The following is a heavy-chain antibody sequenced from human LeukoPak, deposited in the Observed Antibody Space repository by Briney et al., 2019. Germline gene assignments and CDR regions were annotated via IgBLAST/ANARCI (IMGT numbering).Heavy chain of an antibody. Sequence: GGSLRLSCAASGFTVSSNYMSWVRQAPGKGLEWVSVIYSGGNTYYADSVKGRFTISRDNSKNTLNLQMNSLRAEVAAVYYCARGYSSDNWGQGTLVTVSS. CDR1: GFTVSSNY. V-gene: IGHV3-66*01. D-gene: IGHD2-21*01. CDR3: ARGYSSDN. J-gene: IGHJ4*02. CDR2: IYSGGNT.